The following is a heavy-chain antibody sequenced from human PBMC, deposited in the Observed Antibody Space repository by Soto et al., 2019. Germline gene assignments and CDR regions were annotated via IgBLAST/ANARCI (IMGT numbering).Heavy chain of an antibody. CDR2: IYWDDDK. CDR3: ARSVGFGEFTNS. CDR1: GFSLSTSGVS. Sequence: QITLKESGPTLVKPTQTLTLTCTFSGFSLSTSGVSVGWIRQTPGKALEWLALIYWDDDKRYSPSLKGRLTITKDTSKNQVVLTMTNMDPVDTATYYCARSVGFGEFTNSWGQGTLVTVSS. D-gene: IGHD3-10*01. V-gene: IGHV2-5*02. J-gene: IGHJ4*02.